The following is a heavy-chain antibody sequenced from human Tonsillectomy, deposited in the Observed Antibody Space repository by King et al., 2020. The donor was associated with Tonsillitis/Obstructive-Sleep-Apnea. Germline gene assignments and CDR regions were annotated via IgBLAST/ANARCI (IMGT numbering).Heavy chain of an antibody. CDR1: GYTFTSYA. J-gene: IGHJ5*02. CDR3: ARIPPPVAVTTVPFDP. Sequence: QLVQSGSELKKPGASVKVSCKASGYTFTSYAMNWVRQAPGQGLDWMGWINTNTGNPTYAQGFTGRCVFSLDTSVSTAYLPISSLKAEDTAVYYCARIPPPVAVTTVPFDPWGQGTLVTVSS. V-gene: IGHV7-4-1*02. CDR2: INTNTGNP. D-gene: IGHD4-17*01.